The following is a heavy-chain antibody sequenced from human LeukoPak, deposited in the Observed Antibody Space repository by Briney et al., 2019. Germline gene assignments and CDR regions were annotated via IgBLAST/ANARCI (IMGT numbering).Heavy chain of an antibody. V-gene: IGHV4-34*01. D-gene: IGHD6-19*01. CDR3: AGERGEEYSSGWYKRNYFDN. CDR2: INHSGST. J-gene: IGHJ4*02. Sequence: PSETLSLTCAVYGGSFSGYYWSWIRQPPGKGLEWIGEINHSGSTNYNPSLKSRVTISVDTSKNQFSLKLSPVTAADTAVYYCAGERGEEYSSGWYKRNYFDNWGQGIRVTVSS. CDR1: GGSFSGYY.